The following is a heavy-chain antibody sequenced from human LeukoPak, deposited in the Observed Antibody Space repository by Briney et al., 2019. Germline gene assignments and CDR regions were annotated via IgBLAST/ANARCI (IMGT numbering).Heavy chain of an antibody. Sequence: SETLSLTCSVSGDSISSSHYYWGWIRQPPGKGLEFIGNIYYSGSTYYNPSLKSRVTMSVDTSKNHFSLRLNSVTAADTAVYYCARDDGPFDYWGQGTLVTVSS. CDR3: ARDDGPFDY. V-gene: IGHV4-39*07. CDR1: GDSISSSHYY. CDR2: IYYSGST. J-gene: IGHJ4*02.